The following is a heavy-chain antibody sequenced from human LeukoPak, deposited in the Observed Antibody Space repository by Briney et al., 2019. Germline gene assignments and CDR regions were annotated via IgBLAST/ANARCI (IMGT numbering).Heavy chain of an antibody. CDR1: GYTFTTYA. Sequence: GASVKVSCKASGYTFTTYAIHWVRQAPGQRPEWMGWINGGDGDTRYSQNFQDRVTITWDTSATTAYMELSSLRSEDTAVYYCEATPGFCSDGVCYKGRYFDFWGQGTLVTISS. V-gene: IGHV1-3*01. J-gene: IGHJ4*02. D-gene: IGHD2-8*01. CDR3: EATPGFCSDGVCYKGRYFDF. CDR2: INGGDGDT.